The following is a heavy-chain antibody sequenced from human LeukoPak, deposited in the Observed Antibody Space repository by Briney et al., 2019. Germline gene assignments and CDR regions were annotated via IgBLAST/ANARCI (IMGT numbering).Heavy chain of an antibody. CDR2: IYYSGST. J-gene: IGHJ4*02. CDR1: GGSISSYY. V-gene: IGHV4-59*01. D-gene: IGHD2-15*01. Sequence: SETLSLTCTVSGGSISSYYWSWIRQPPGKGLEWIGYIYYSGSTNYNPSLKSRVTISVDTSKNQFSLKLSSVTAADTAVYYCARAPIYCSGGSCYSVFDYWGQGTLVTVSS. CDR3: ARAPIYCSGGSCYSVFDY.